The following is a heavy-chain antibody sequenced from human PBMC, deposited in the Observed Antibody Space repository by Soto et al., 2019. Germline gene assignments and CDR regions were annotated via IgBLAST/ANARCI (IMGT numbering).Heavy chain of an antibody. J-gene: IGHJ3*01. CDR3: ARGRGYCSGGSCYFDAYDF. Sequence: GGSLRLSCAASGFTFSSYAMHWVRQAPGKGLEWVAVIWYDGSNKYFADSAKGRFTISRDNSKNTLYLQMNSLRDEDTAVYYCARGRGYCSGGSCYFDAYDFCGQGTMVTVSS. CDR1: GFTFSSYA. V-gene: IGHV3-33*01. D-gene: IGHD2-15*01. CDR2: IWYDGSNK.